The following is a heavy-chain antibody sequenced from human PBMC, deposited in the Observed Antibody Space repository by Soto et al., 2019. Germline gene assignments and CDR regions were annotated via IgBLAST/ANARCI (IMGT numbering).Heavy chain of an antibody. Sequence: LRLSCEASGFDISTYGLHWVRQAPGKGLEWLAFIWYDGSNQHYAASVKGRFTISRDNSRNTLYLQMNNLRADDTAVYFCARAVSSATYYDCIGYWGRGTLVTVSS. D-gene: IGHD1-26*01. CDR2: IWYDGSNQ. CDR1: GFDISTYG. CDR3: ARAVSSATYYDCIGY. V-gene: IGHV3-33*01. J-gene: IGHJ4*02.